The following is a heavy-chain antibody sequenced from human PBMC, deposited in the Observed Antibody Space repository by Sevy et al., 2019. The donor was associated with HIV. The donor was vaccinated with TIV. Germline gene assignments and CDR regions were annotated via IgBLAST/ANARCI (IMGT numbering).Heavy chain of an antibody. J-gene: IGHJ3*02. Sequence: GESLKISCQASGYSFTAYWIGWVRQMPGKGLEWMGILFPGNSDIRTFQGQVTVSVDKSINTAYLQWGSLKASDSAMYYCARGGHLPHDAFDIWGQGTKVTVSS. CDR1: GYSFTAYW. CDR3: ARGGHLPHDAFDI. CDR2: LFPGNSDI. D-gene: IGHD2-15*01. V-gene: IGHV5-51*01.